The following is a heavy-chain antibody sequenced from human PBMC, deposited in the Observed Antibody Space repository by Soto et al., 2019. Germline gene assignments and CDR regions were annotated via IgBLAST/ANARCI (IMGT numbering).Heavy chain of an antibody. D-gene: IGHD6-13*01. CDR1: GFTFSSYS. V-gene: IGHV3-48*02. CDR2: ISSSSSTI. J-gene: IGHJ6*02. Sequence: EVQLVESGGGLVQPGGSLRLSCAASGFTFSSYSMNWVRQAPGKGLEWVSYISSSSSTIYYADSVKGRFTISRDNAKNSLYLQMNSLRDEDTAVYYCARDGSSSWPLPGINYYYYGMDVWGQGTTVTVSS. CDR3: ARDGSSSWPLPGINYYYYGMDV.